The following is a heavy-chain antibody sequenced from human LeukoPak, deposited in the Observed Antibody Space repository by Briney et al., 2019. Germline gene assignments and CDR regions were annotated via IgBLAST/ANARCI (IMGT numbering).Heavy chain of an antibody. D-gene: IGHD3-10*01. V-gene: IGHV4-39*01. CDR3: ARRRRNMVRGVIIQYFDY. CDR1: GGSISSSIYY. Sequence: SETLSLTCTVSGGSISSSIYYWGWIRQPPGKGLDWSGSIYYSGSTYYNPSLKSRVTISVDTSKNQFSLKLSSVTAADTAVYYCARRRRNMVRGVIIQYFDYWGQGTLVTVSS. J-gene: IGHJ4*02. CDR2: IYYSGST.